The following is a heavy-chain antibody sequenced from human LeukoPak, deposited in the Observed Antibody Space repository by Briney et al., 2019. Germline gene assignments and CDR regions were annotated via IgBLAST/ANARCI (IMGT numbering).Heavy chain of an antibody. J-gene: IGHJ3*02. CDR1: GGSISSGGYY. V-gene: IGHV4-30-2*01. CDR3: ARNGGPGAFDI. D-gene: IGHD4-23*01. CDR2: IYHSGST. Sequence: SSETLSLTCTVSGGSISSGGYYWSWIRQPPGKGLEWIGYIYHSGSTYYNPSLKSRVTISVDKSKNQFSLKLSSVTAADTAVYYCARNGGPGAFDIWGQGTMVTVSS.